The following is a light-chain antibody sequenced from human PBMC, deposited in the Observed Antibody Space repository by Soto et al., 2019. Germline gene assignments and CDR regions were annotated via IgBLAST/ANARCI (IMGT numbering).Light chain of an antibody. CDR3: QTWGTGIQV. CDR1: SRHDTYT. Sequence: QSVLTQAPSASASLGASVKLTCTLSSRHDTYTIAWHQQHPGKGPRYLMRLNSDGSHKKGDGIPDRFSGSSSGAERYLTISSLQSEDEADYYCQTWGTGIQVFGGGTKLTVL. V-gene: IGLV4-69*01. J-gene: IGLJ3*02. CDR2: LNSDGSH.